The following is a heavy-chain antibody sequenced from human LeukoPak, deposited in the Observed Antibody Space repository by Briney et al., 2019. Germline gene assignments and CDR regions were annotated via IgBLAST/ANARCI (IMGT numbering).Heavy chain of an antibody. CDR1: GLSFSSFA. CDR3: AKASWVSSTDAVR. J-gene: IGHJ4*02. V-gene: IGHV3-23*01. CDR2: IRGNGET. Sequence: PGGSLRLSCAASGLSFSSFAMSWVRQGPARGLEWVSSIRGNGETFCADSVKGRFTLSRDSSRNTVYFQLNNLSVEDTAIYCCAKASWVSSTDAVRWGQGTLVTVSS. D-gene: IGHD3-16*01.